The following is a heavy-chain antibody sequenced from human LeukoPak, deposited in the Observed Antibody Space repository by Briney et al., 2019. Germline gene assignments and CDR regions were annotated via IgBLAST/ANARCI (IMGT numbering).Heavy chain of an antibody. CDR3: VKDKWIDH. CDR1: GFTFSSYT. J-gene: IGHJ4*02. D-gene: IGHD2-8*01. Sequence: GGSLRLSCSVSGFTFSSYTMHWVRQAPGKGLEYVSSININGGRTYYADSVKGRFTISRDDSKNMLYLQMSSLRTEDTAVYYCVKDKWIDHWGQGTLVTVSS. V-gene: IGHV3-64D*09. CDR2: ININGGRT.